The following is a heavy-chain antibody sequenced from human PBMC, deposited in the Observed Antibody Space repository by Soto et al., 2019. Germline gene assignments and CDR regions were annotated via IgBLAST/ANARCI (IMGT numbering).Heavy chain of an antibody. J-gene: IGHJ5*02. V-gene: IGHV4-30-2*01. Sequence: SETLSLTFAVSGGSISSGGYSWSWIRQPPGKGLEWIGYIYHSGSTYYNPSLKSRVTISVDRSKNQFSLKLSSVTAADTAVYYCARVPGPWGQGTLVTVSS. D-gene: IGHD7-27*01. CDR3: ARVPGP. CDR1: GGSISSGGYS. CDR2: IYHSGST.